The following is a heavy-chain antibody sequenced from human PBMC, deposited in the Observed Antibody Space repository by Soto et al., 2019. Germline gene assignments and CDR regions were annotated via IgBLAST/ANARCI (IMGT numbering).Heavy chain of an antibody. CDR3: ARESEDLTSNFDY. V-gene: IGHV3-23*01. CDR2: ISGSGAST. J-gene: IGHJ4*02. Sequence: PGGSLRLSCAASGFTFRSYAMSWVRQAPGKGLEWVSDISGSGASTYYADSMKGRFTVSRDNAKNSVYLEMNSLSAEDTALYYCARESEDLTSNFDYWGQGTLVTVSS. CDR1: GFTFRSYA.